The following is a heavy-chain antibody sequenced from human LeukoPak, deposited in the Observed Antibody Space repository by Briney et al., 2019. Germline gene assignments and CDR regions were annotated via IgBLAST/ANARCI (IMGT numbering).Heavy chain of an antibody. V-gene: IGHV3-48*03. CDR2: ISSSGGTI. J-gene: IGHJ4*02. CDR1: GVTFSSYE. CDR3: ATLRMQWPTSNYY. Sequence: GGSLRLSCAASGVTFSSYEMNWVRQPPGKGLEWVSYISSSGGTIYYADSEKGGFTISRDNAKKSPYQQMNSLRAEATADYCGATLRMQWPTSNYYWGQGTLGTVS. D-gene: IGHD6-19*01.